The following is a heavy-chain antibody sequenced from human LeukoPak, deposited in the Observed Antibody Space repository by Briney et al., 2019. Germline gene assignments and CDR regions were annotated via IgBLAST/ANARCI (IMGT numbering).Heavy chain of an antibody. J-gene: IGHJ4*02. CDR1: GGSISSYY. CDR2: IYTSGST. D-gene: IGHD4-17*01. CDR3: ARGSMTTVTYYFDY. Sequence: SETLSLTCTVSGGSISSYYRSWIRQPPGKGLEWIGYIYTSGSTNYNPSLKSRVTISVDTSKNQFSLKLSSVTAADTAVYYCARGSMTTVTYYFDYWGQGTLVTVSS. V-gene: IGHV4-4*09.